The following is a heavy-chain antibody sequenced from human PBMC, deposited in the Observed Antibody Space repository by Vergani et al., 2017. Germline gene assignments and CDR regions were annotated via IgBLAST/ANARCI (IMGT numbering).Heavy chain of an antibody. CDR1: GDSIISRSYY. Sequence: QMQLQESGPGLVKASETLSLTCTVSGDSIISRSYYWGWIRQPPGKGLEWIGSIYHSGSTYYNPSLKSRVTISVDTSKNQFSLKLSSVTAADTAVYYCARSLYCSGGSCLFDYWGQGTLVTVSS. J-gene: IGHJ4*02. CDR3: ARSLYCSGGSCLFDY. D-gene: IGHD2-15*01. CDR2: IYHSGST. V-gene: IGHV4-39*07.